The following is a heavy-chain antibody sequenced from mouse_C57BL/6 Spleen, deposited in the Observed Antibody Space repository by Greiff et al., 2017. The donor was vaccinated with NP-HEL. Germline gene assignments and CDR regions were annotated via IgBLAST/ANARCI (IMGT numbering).Heavy chain of an antibody. Sequence: EVQLVESGGGLVKPGGSLKLSCAASGFTFSSYAMSWVRQTPEKRLEWVATISDGGSYTYYPDNVKGRFTISRDNAKNNLYLQMSHLKSEDTAMYYCARDRYYGSSYLYYFDYWGQGTTLTVSS. CDR3: ARDRYYGSSYLYYFDY. J-gene: IGHJ2*01. D-gene: IGHD1-1*01. CDR1: GFTFSSYA. CDR2: ISDGGSYT. V-gene: IGHV5-4*01.